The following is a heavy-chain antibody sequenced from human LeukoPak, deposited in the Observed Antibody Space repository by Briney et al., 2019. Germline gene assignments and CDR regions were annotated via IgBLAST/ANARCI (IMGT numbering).Heavy chain of an antibody. CDR2: ISSSSYI. J-gene: IGHJ4*02. V-gene: IGHV3-21*01. CDR1: GFTFSSYS. D-gene: IGHD5-18*01. Sequence: GGSLRLSCAASGFTFSSYSMNWVRQAPGKGLEWVSSISSSSYIYYADSVKGRFTISRDNPKNSLYLQMNSLRAEDTAVYYCAREGGYSYGYDYWGQGTLVTVSS. CDR3: AREGGYSYGYDY.